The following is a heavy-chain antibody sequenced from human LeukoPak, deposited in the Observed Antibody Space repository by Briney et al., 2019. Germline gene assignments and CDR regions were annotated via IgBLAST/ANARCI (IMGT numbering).Heavy chain of an antibody. D-gene: IGHD3-10*01. CDR3: ASYGSGSYLGY. J-gene: IGHJ4*02. CDR1: GGSFSGYY. CDR2: INHSGST. V-gene: IGHV4-34*01. Sequence: PSETLSLTCAVYGGSFSGYYWSWIRQPPGKGLEWIGEINHSGSTNYNPSLKSRVTISVDTSKNQFSLKLSSVTAADTAVYYCASYGSGSYLGYWGQGTLVTVSS.